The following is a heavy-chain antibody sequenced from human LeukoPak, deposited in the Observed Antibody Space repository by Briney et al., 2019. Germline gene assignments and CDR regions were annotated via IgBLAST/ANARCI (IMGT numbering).Heavy chain of an antibody. V-gene: IGHV1-24*01. Sequence: ASVKVSCKVSGYSFTKLSMHWVRLAPGKGLEWMGGFDPEDGETIYAQKFQGRLTMGNDTSTETAYMELSSLGSEDTAVYYCATVVQGNFDYWGQGTLVTVSS. CDR3: ATVVQGNFDY. CDR1: GYSFTKLS. D-gene: IGHD3-10*01. CDR2: FDPEDGET. J-gene: IGHJ4*02.